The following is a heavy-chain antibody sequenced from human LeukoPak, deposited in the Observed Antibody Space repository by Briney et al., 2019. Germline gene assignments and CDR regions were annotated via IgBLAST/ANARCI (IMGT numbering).Heavy chain of an antibody. D-gene: IGHD6-19*01. V-gene: IGHV1-2*02. J-gene: IGHJ4*02. Sequence: RASVTVSCKASGYTFTGYYMHWVRRAPGQGLEWMGWINPNSGGTNYAQKFQGRVTMTRDTSISTAYMELSRLRSDDTAVYYCARCSGRRPSGCYFDYWGQGTLVTVSS. CDR3: ARCSGRRPSGCYFDY. CDR1: GYTFTGYY. CDR2: INPNSGGT.